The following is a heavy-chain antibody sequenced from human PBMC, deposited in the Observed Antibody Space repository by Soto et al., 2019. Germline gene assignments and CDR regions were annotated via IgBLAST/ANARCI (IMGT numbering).Heavy chain of an antibody. CDR3: TRVRLGSRSSSDY. CDR1: GFTFNDHY. Sequence: EVQLVESGGGLVQPAGSLRLSCAASGFTFNDHYMEWVRQAPGKGLEWVGRIKNKANSYTTEYAATVKGRFIISRDDSKNYRVLRNNRMNTGNMAVYYCTRVRLGSRSSSDYWGKGILVTGSS. J-gene: IGHJ4*02. V-gene: IGHV3-72*01. CDR2: IKNKANSYTT. D-gene: IGHD6-13*01.